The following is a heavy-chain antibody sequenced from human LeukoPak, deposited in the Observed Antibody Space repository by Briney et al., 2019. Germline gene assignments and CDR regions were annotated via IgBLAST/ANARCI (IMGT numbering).Heavy chain of an antibody. CDR1: GGTFSSYA. CDR3: ARGHGDHEVYFDY. V-gene: IGHV1-69*05. D-gene: IGHD4-17*01. J-gene: IGHJ4*02. Sequence: SVKVSCKASGGTFSSYAISWVRQAPGQGLEWMGRIIPIFGTANYAQKFQGRATITTDESTSTAYMELSSLRSGDTAVYYCARGHGDHEVYFDYWGQGTLVTVSS. CDR2: IIPIFGTA.